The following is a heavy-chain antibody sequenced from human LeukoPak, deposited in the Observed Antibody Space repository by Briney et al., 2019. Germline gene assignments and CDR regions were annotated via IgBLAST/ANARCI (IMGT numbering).Heavy chain of an antibody. CDR3: AKKLLHFDY. D-gene: IGHD2-15*01. CDR1: GFTFNSYD. V-gene: IGHV3-23*01. J-gene: IGHJ4*02. CDR2: IGGSSGRT. Sequence: GGSLRLSCAASGFTFNSYDMSWVRQAPGKGLEWVSGIGGSSGRTYYADSVKGRFTISRDNSKNTLYLQMNSLRAEDTAVYYCAKKLLHFDYWGQGNLVTVSS.